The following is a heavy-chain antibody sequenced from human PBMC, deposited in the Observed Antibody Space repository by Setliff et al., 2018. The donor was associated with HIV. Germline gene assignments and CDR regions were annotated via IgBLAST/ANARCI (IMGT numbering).Heavy chain of an antibody. Sequence: SETLSLTCAVSGSSISNGYYWGWIRQPPGKGLEWIGSIYHSGSTYYNPSLKSRVTISVDTSKNQFSLKLSSVTAADTAVYYCARADSGYDLGELYYFDSWGQGTLVTVSS. CDR3: ARADSGYDLGELYYFDS. V-gene: IGHV4-38-2*01. J-gene: IGHJ4*02. CDR1: GSSISNGYY. CDR2: IYHSGST. D-gene: IGHD5-12*01.